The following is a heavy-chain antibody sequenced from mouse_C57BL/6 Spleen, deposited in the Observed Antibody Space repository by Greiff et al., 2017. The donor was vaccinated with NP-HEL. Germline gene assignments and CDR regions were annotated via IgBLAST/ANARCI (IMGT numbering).Heavy chain of an antibody. V-gene: IGHV1-64*01. CDR3: ARGQLRLVPWFAY. D-gene: IGHD3-2*02. CDR2: IHPNSGST. CDR1: GYTFTSYW. J-gene: IGHJ3*01. Sequence: QVQLQQSGAELVKPGASVKLSCKASGYTFTSYWMHWVKQRPGQGLEWIGMIHPNSGSTNYNEKFKSKATLTVDKSSSTAYMQLSSLTSEDSAVYYCARGQLRLVPWFAYWGQGTLVTVSA.